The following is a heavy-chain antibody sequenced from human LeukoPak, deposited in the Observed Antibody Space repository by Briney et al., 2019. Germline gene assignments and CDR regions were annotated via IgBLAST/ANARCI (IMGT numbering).Heavy chain of an antibody. D-gene: IGHD2-21*01. CDR2: INHSGST. Sequence: SETLSLTCAVYGGSFSGYYWSWIRQPPGEGLEWIGEINHSGSTNYNPSLKSRVTISVDTSKNQFSLKLSSVTAADTAVYYCAGQSEIEGWFDPWGQGTLVTVSS. CDR3: AGQSEIEGWFDP. J-gene: IGHJ5*02. V-gene: IGHV4-34*01. CDR1: GGSFSGYY.